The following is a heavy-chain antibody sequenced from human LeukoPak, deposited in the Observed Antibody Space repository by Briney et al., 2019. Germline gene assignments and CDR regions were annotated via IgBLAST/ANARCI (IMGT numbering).Heavy chain of an antibody. J-gene: IGHJ5*02. Sequence: ASVKVSCKASGYTFTGYYIHWVRQAPGQGLECMGWINPNSGGTNYAQKFQGRVTMTRYTSISTAYMELSRRRSDDTAVYYCARGGSGSYFSWLDPWGQGTLVTVSS. V-gene: IGHV1-2*02. CDR3: ARGGSGSYFSWLDP. CDR1: GYTFTGYY. CDR2: INPNSGGT. D-gene: IGHD3-10*01.